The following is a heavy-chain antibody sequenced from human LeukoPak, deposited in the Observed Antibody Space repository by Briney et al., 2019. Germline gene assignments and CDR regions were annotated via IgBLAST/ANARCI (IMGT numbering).Heavy chain of an antibody. D-gene: IGHD5-12*01. CDR2: IYTSGST. V-gene: IGHV4-4*07. CDR3: ARASSVATMPFDY. J-gene: IGHJ4*02. Sequence: SETLSLTCTVSGGSISNYYWSWIRQPAGKGLEWIGRIYTSGSTYYNPSLKSRVTISLDTSKNQFSLKLSSVTAADTAVYYCARASSVATMPFDYWGQGTLVTVSS. CDR1: GGSISNYY.